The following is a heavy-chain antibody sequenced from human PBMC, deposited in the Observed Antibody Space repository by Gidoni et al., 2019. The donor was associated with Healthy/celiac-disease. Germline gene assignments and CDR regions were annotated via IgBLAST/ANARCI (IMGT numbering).Heavy chain of an antibody. D-gene: IGHD6-19*01. J-gene: IGHJ3*02. CDR2: ISWNSGSI. CDR1: GFTFDDYA. V-gene: IGHV3-9*01. Sequence: EVQLVESGGGLVQPGRSLRLSCAASGFTFDDYAMHWVRQAPGKGLEGVSGISWNSGSIGYADSVKGRFTISRDNAKNSLYLQMNSLRAEDTALYYCAKALTADSSGWRNDAFDIWGQGTMVTVSS. CDR3: AKALTADSSGWRNDAFDI.